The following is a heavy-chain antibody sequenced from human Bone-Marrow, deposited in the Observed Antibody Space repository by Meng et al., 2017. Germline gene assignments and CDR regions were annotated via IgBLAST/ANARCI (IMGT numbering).Heavy chain of an antibody. CDR3: AKDGYGSTKDYYYYGMDV. V-gene: IGHV3-53*04. CDR2: IYSGGST. J-gene: IGHJ6*02. CDR1: GFTVSSNY. Sequence: GGSLRLSCAASGFTVSSNYMSWVRQAPGKGLEWVSVIYSGGSTDYADSVKGRFPISRHNSKNTLYRQMNSLRAEDTAVYYCAKDGYGSTKDYYYYGMDVWGQGTTVTVSS. D-gene: IGHD3-10*01.